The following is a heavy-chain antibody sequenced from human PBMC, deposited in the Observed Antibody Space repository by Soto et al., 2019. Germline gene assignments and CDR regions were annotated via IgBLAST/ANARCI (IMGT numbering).Heavy chain of an antibody. Sequence: QVQLVQSGAEVKKPGSSVKVSCKASGGTLSYSALNWVRQTPGQGLEWVGGITPIFGTAYYAQKFQGRVTITADESASTAYMELSSLRSEDTAVYYCGGGSSLDGMDVWGQGTTVTVSS. CDR3: GGGSSLDGMDV. CDR2: ITPIFGTA. J-gene: IGHJ6*02. CDR1: GGTLSYSA. D-gene: IGHD6-6*01. V-gene: IGHV1-69*12.